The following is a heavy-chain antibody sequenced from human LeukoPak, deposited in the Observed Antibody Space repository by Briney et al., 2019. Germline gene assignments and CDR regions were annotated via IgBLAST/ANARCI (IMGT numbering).Heavy chain of an antibody. CDR3: ARANWNYGYYYYYGLDV. D-gene: IGHD1-7*01. CDR1: AFTFSSYD. CDR2: ISSSGGTI. J-gene: IGHJ6*02. Sequence: GGSLRLSCAASAFTFSSYDMNWVRQAPGKGLEWISYISSSGGTIYYADSVKGRFTISRDNAKNSLYLQMNSLRAEDTAIYYCARANWNYGYYYYYGLDVWGQGTTVTVSS. V-gene: IGHV3-48*03.